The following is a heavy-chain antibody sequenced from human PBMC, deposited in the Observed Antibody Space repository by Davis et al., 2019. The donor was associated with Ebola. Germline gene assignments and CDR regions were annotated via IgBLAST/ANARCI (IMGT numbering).Heavy chain of an antibody. CDR3: ARLRGRGHYYFGMDV. V-gene: IGHV4-39*01. J-gene: IGHJ6*02. CDR2: IYYTGNT. CDR1: RGSISGSSYF. Sequence: MPSETLSLTCTVSRGSISGSSYFWGWIRQPPGKGLECIGNIYYTGNTYYYPSLRGRATISVDPSKNQFSLSLSSVTVAGTAVYYCARLRGRGHYYFGMDVWGQGTTVTVSS.